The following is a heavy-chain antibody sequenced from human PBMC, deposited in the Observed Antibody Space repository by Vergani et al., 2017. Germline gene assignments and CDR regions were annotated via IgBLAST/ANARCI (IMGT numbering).Heavy chain of an antibody. CDR2: IYPGDSDT. J-gene: IGHJ3*02. Sequence: EVQLVQSGAEVKTPGESLKISCKGSGYSFTSYWIGWVRQMPWKGLEWMGIIYPGDSDTRYSPSFQGQVTISADKSIRTAYLQWSSLKASDTAMYNCARLFWYSSSWSDAFDIWGQGTMVTVSS. V-gene: IGHV5-51*01. CDR3: ARLFWYSSSWSDAFDI. D-gene: IGHD6-13*01. CDR1: GYSFTSYW.